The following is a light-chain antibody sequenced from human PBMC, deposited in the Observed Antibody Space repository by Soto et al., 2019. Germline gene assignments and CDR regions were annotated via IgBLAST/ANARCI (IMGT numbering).Light chain of an antibody. Sequence: QSALTQPASVSGSPGQSITISCTGTSSDVGGYNYVSWYQQHPGKAPKLMIYDVGNRPSGVSNRFSGSKSGNTASLTISGLQAEDEADYYCSLYTSSSSYVFGTGTKLTVL. CDR2: DVG. CDR3: SLYTSSSSYV. V-gene: IGLV2-14*01. J-gene: IGLJ1*01. CDR1: SSDVGGYNY.